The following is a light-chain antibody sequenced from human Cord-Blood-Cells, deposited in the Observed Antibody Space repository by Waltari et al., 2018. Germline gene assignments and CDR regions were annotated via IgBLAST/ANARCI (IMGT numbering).Light chain of an antibody. J-gene: IGLJ2*01. CDR3: QSYDSSLSGSV. Sequence: QSVLTQPPPVSGAPGQRVTISSTGSSSNIGAGYDVHWSQQLPGTAPKLLIYGNSNRPSGVPDRFSGSKSGTSASLAITGLQAEDEADYYCQSYDSSLSGSVFGGGTKLTVL. CDR2: GNS. V-gene: IGLV1-40*01. CDR1: SSNIGAGYD.